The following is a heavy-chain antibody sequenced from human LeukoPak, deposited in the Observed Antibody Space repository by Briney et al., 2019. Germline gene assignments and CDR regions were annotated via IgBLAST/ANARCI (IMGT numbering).Heavy chain of an antibody. J-gene: IGHJ3*02. Sequence: GESLKISCNGSGYSFTSYWIGWVRQMPGKGLEGMGNIYPGDSETRYSPSFQGQVTISGDKYISTAYLQWSSLKASDTAMYYCARTINSNYFVFDIWGQGTMVTVSS. V-gene: IGHV5-51*01. CDR3: ARTINSNYFVFDI. CDR2: IYPGDSET. D-gene: IGHD4-11*01. CDR1: GYSFTSYW.